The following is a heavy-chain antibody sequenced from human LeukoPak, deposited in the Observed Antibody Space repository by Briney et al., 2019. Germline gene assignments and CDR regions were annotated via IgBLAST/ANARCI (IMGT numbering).Heavy chain of an antibody. CDR3: ARDFSSRRSQGLVFDN. CDR1: GYTFTIYC. Sequence: ASVKVSCKTSGYTFTIYCISWVRQAPGQGLEWMGIIHPFGGNTNYAQKFQGRASMTRDTSTSTAYMELSSLRCEDTAIYYCARDFSSRRSQGLVFDNCGEGTLVTVSS. CDR2: IHPFGGNT. D-gene: IGHD6-19*01. V-gene: IGHV1-46*01. J-gene: IGHJ4*02.